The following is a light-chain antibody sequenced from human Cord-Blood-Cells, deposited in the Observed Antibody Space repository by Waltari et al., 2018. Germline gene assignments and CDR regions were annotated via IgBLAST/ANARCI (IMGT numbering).Light chain of an antibody. V-gene: IGLV2-14*01. CDR1: SSDVGGYNY. CDR3: SSYTSSSTLVV. J-gene: IGLJ2*01. Sequence: QSALTQPASVSGSPGQSITISCTGTSSDVGGYNYVSWYQQHQGKAPKLMIYDVSNRPSGVSIRFSGSKSGNTASLTISGLQAEDEADYYCSSYTSSSTLVVFGGGTKLTVL. CDR2: DVS.